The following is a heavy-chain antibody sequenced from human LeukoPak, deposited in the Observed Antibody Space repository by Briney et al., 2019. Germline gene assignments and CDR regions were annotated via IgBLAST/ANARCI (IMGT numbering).Heavy chain of an antibody. CDR2: IYSGGST. D-gene: IGHD1-26*01. J-gene: IGHJ4*02. CDR1: GFTVSSNY. Sequence: GGSLRLSCAASGFTVSSNYMSWVRQAPGKGLEWVSVIYSGGSTYYADSVKGRFTISRDNSKNTLYLQMNSLRAEDTAVYYCARVGPFRSPYYFDYWGQGTLVTVSS. V-gene: IGHV3-66*01. CDR3: ARVGPFRSPYYFDY.